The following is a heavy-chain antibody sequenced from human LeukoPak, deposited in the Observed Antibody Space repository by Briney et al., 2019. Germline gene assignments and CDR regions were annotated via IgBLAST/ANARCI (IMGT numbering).Heavy chain of an antibody. Sequence: SETLSLICAVYGGSFSGYYWSWIRQPPGKGLEWIGEINHSGSTNYNPSLKSRVTISVDTSKNQFSLKLSSVTAADTAVYYCARGVEMAIDYWGQGTLVTVSS. J-gene: IGHJ4*02. CDR2: INHSGST. D-gene: IGHD5-24*01. V-gene: IGHV4-34*01. CDR3: ARGVEMAIDY. CDR1: GGSFSGYY.